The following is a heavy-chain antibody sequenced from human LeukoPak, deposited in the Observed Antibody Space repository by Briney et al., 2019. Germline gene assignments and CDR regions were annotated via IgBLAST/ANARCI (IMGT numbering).Heavy chain of an antibody. Sequence: GGSLRLSCAASGFTFRTYGMHWVRQAPGKGLEWAAVIWYDGSNKYYADSVKGRFTISRDNSKNTLYLQMNSLRDEDTAVYFCAREPDITLLRGVSLKFDSWGQGALVTVSS. CDR1: GFTFRTYG. V-gene: IGHV3-33*01. J-gene: IGHJ4*02. D-gene: IGHD3-10*01. CDR2: IWYDGSNK. CDR3: AREPDITLLRGVSLKFDS.